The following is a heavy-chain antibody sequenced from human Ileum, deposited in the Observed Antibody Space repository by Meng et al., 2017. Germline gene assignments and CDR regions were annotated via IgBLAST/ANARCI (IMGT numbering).Heavy chain of an antibody. V-gene: IGHV5-51*01. CDR1: GYNVNSYW. Sequence: GSLCLSCNVSGYNVNSYWIGCVRQMPGKGLEWMGIIYPDDSDTRYSPSFQGQVSISVDKSISTAYLQWSSLKATDTAMYYCVRQRDIRFQSWFDSWGQGTLVTVSS. CDR3: VRQRDIRFQSWFDS. D-gene: IGHD2-15*01. CDR2: IYPDDSDT. J-gene: IGHJ5*01.